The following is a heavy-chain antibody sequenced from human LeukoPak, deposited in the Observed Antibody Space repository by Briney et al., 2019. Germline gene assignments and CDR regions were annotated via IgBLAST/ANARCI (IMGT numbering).Heavy chain of an antibody. CDR3: ARDGGQQLVYYHYYYMDV. J-gene: IGHJ6*03. D-gene: IGHD6-13*01. V-gene: IGHV1-46*01. CDR2: INPSGGST. Sequence: GASVKVSCKASGYTFTTYHVRWVRQAPGQGLEWMGIINPSGGSTSYAQKFQGRVTMTRDTSTSTVDMELSSLRSEDTAVYYCARDGGQQLVYYHYYYMDVWGKGTTVTVSS. CDR1: GYTFTTYH.